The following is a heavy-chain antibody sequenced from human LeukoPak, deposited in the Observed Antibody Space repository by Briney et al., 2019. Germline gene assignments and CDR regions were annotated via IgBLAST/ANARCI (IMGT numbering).Heavy chain of an antibody. CDR1: GGSFSGYY. CDR3: LYSSRGYYYGMDV. CDR2: INHSGST. V-gene: IGHV4-34*01. Sequence: KTSGTLSLTCADYGGSFSGYYWSWIRQPPGKGLEWIGEINHSGSTNYNPSLESRVSISVDTPKNQFSLKLTSVTAADTAVYYCLYSSRGYYYGMDVWGQGATVTVSS. J-gene: IGHJ6*02. D-gene: IGHD6-13*01.